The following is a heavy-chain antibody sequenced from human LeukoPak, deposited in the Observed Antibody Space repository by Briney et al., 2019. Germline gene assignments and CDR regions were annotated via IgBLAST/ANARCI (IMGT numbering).Heavy chain of an antibody. Sequence: ASVKVSCKASGGTFSSYAISWVRQAPGQGLEWMGRIIPILGIANYAQKFQGRVTITADKSTSTAYMELSSLRSEDTAVYYCARDGSGSYHYYYYGMDVWGQGTTVTVSS. J-gene: IGHJ6*02. CDR2: IIPILGIA. V-gene: IGHV1-69*04. D-gene: IGHD3-10*01. CDR1: GGTFSSYA. CDR3: ARDGSGSYHYYYYGMDV.